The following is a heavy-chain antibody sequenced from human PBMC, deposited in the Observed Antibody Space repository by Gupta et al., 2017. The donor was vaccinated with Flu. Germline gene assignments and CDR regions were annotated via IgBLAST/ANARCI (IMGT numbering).Heavy chain of an antibody. CDR3: ARGITIFGVVIISYYYYMDV. D-gene: IGHD3-3*01. Sequence: QVQLVQSVAAVNKPGASVKVSCKASGYTFTRYDINWVRQATGQGLEWMGWMNPNSGNTGYAQKFQGRVTMTRNTSISTAYMELSSLRSEDTAVYYCARGITIFGVVIISYYYYMDVWGKGTTVTVSS. J-gene: IGHJ6*03. CDR2: MNPNSGNT. V-gene: IGHV1-8*01. CDR1: GYTFTRYD.